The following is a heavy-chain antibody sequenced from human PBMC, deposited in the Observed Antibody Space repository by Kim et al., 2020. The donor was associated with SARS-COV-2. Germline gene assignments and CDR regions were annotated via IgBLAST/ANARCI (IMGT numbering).Heavy chain of an antibody. CDR2: INHSGST. D-gene: IGHD6-13*01. CDR1: GGSFSGYY. J-gene: IGHJ6*02. CDR3: ARCIAAAGWYYYGMDV. V-gene: IGHV4-34*01. Sequence: SETLSLTCAVYGGSFSGYYWSWIRQPPGKGLEWIGEINHSGSTNYNPSLKSRVTISVDTSKNQFSLKLSSVTAADTAVYYCARCIAAAGWYYYGMDVWGQGTTVTFSS.